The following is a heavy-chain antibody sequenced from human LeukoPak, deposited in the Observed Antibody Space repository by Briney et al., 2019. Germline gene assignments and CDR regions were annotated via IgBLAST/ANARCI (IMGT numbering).Heavy chain of an antibody. CDR1: GFTFSSYD. Sequence: GGSLRLSCAASGFTFSSYDMHWVRQATGKGLEWVSAIGTAGDTYYPGSVKGRFTSSRDNAKNSLSLQMNSLRDEDTAIYYCARDSAAGAGSYWGQGTLVTVSS. J-gene: IGHJ4*02. CDR3: ARDSAAGAGSY. CDR2: IGTAGDT. V-gene: IGHV3-13*01. D-gene: IGHD6-13*01.